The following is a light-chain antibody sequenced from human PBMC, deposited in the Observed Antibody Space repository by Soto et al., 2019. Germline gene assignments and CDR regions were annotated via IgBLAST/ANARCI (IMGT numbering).Light chain of an antibody. V-gene: IGKV3-20*01. CDR2: GSS. CDR3: QQYGGSPRT. J-gene: IGKJ1*01. Sequence: EIVLTQSPGTLSLSPGERATLSCRASQSVSNSYLAWYQQKPGQAPRLLIYGSSSRATGIPDRFSGSGSGTDFTLTISRLESEDFAVYYCQQYGGSPRTFGQGTKVEIK. CDR1: QSVSNSY.